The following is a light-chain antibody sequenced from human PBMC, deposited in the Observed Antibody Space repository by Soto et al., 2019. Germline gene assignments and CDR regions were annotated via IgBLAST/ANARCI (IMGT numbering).Light chain of an antibody. Sequence: DIQMTQSPSSLSASVGDRVTITCQASQDIHNYLNWYQQKPGKAPKLLIFDASSLESGVPSRFSGSGSGTDFTLTISSLQPEDFATYYCQQANSFPLTFGGGTKVDIK. J-gene: IGKJ4*01. V-gene: IGKV1-12*01. CDR2: DAS. CDR1: QDIHNY. CDR3: QQANSFPLT.